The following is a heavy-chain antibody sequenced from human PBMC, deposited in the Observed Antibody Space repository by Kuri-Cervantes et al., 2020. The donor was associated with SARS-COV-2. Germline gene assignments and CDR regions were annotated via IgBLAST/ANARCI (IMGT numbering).Heavy chain of an antibody. CDR2: ISGSGGST. V-gene: IGHV3-23*01. Sequence: GESLKISCAASGFTFSSYAMHWVRQAPGKGLEWVSAISGSGGSTYYADSVKGRFTISRDNSKNTLYLQMNSLRAEVTAVYYCAKAGGWYSSFFDYWGQGTLVTVSS. CDR3: AKAGGWYSSFFDY. D-gene: IGHD6-19*01. CDR1: GFTFSSYA. J-gene: IGHJ4*02.